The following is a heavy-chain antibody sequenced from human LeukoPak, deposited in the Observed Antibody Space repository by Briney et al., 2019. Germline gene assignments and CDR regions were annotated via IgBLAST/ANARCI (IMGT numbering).Heavy chain of an antibody. Sequence: SETLSLTCTVSGGSISSSSYYWGWIRQPPGKGLEWIGSIYYSGSTYYNPSLKSRVTISVDTSKNQFSLKLSSVTAADTAVYYCARLSSIAARRYVDYWGQGTLVTVSS. D-gene: IGHD6-6*01. CDR1: GGSISSSSYY. V-gene: IGHV4-39*07. CDR3: ARLSSIAARRYVDY. J-gene: IGHJ4*02. CDR2: IYYSGST.